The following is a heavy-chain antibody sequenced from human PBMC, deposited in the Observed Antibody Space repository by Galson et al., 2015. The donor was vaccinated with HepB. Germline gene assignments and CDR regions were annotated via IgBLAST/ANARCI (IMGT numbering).Heavy chain of an antibody. J-gene: IGHJ6*02. Sequence: SLRLSCAASGFTFSSYAMHWVRQAPGKGLEWVAVISYDGSNKYYADSVKGRFTISRDNSKNTLYLQMNSLRAEDTAVYYCARRYCSGGSCYHAYYYYGMDVWGQGTTVTVSS. D-gene: IGHD2-15*01. CDR3: ARRYCSGGSCYHAYYYYGMDV. V-gene: IGHV3-30*04. CDR2: ISYDGSNK. CDR1: GFTFSSYA.